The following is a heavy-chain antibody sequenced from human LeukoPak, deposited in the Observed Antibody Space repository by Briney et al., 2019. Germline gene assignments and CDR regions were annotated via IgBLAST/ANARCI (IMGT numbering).Heavy chain of an antibody. J-gene: IGHJ4*02. V-gene: IGHV4-34*01. CDR3: ARIHKFSTRDGYNY. D-gene: IGHD5-24*01. CDR2: INHSGST. CDR1: GGSFSGYY. Sequence: SETLSLTCAVYGGSFSGYYWSWIRQPPGKGLEWIGEINHSGSTNYNPSLKSRVTISVDTSKNQFSLKLSSVTAADTAVYYCARIHKFSTRDGYNYWGQGTLVTVSS.